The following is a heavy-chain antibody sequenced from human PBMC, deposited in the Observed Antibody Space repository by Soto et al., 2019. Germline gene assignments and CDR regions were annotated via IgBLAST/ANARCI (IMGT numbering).Heavy chain of an antibody. CDR3: SQMRGSGLVGMAV. J-gene: IGHJ6*02. CDR1: AISPSTSAVC. Sequence: QITLRAPCPTMMTPTQTVTLTCAFSAISPSTSAVCAGWLRQPPENALERLSLIFANDDKRYSPSLMSRLTITEDTSKNQVVLTMINIDPMDTATYYCSQMRGSGLVGMAVWGQGTTVTVSS. D-gene: IGHD3-10*01. CDR2: IFANDDK. V-gene: IGHV2-5*01.